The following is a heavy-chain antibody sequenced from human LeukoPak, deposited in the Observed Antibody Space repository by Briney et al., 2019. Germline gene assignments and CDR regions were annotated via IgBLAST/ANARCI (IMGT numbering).Heavy chain of an antibody. CDR2: INPNSGGT. Sequence: ASXKVSCKASGYTFTGYYMHWVRQAPGQGLEWMGRINPNSGGTNYAQKFQGRVTMTRDTSISTAYMELSRLRSDDTAVYYCARAPTYYYDSSGYYYDSWGQGTLVTVSS. J-gene: IGHJ4*02. D-gene: IGHD3-22*01. CDR1: GYTFTGYY. CDR3: ARAPTYYYDSSGYYYDS. V-gene: IGHV1-2*06.